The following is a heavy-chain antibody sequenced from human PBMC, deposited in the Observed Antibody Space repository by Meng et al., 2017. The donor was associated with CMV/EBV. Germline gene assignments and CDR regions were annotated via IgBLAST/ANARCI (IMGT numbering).Heavy chain of an antibody. Sequence: GESLKISCAASGFTFSSYSMNWVRQAPGKGLEWVSSISSSSSYIYYADSVKGRFTISRDNAKNSLYLQMNSLRTEDTAVYYCARDYDFWSGYAPTYYYYYGMDVWGQGTTVTVSS. CDR3: ARDYDFWSGYAPTYYYYYGMDV. V-gene: IGHV3-21*01. CDR2: ISSSSSYI. D-gene: IGHD3-3*01. J-gene: IGHJ6*02. CDR1: GFTFSSYS.